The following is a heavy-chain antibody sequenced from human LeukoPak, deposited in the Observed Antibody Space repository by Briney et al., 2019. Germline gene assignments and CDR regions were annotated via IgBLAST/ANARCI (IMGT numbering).Heavy chain of an antibody. CDR2: INHSGST. D-gene: IGHD1-26*01. J-gene: IGHJ6*03. V-gene: IGHV4-34*01. CDR3: ARAGPWDLMGYYYYMDV. Sequence: PSETLSLTCAVYGGSFSGYYWSWIRQPPGKGLEWIGEINHSGSTNYNPSLKSRVTISVDTSKNQFSLKLSSVTAADTAVYYCARAGPWDLMGYYYYMDVWGKGTTVTVSS. CDR1: GGSFSGYY.